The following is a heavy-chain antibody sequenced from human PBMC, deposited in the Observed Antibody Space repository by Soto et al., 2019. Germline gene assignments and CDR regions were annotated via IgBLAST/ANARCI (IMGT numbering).Heavy chain of an antibody. V-gene: IGHV1-8*01. CDR3: ATPLERLGELSFDY. CDR1: GYTFTSCD. J-gene: IGHJ4*02. Sequence: ASVKVSCKASGYTFTSCDINWVRQATGQGLEWMGWMNPNSGNTGYAQKFQGRVTMTRNTSISTAYMELSSLRSEDTAVYYCATPLERLGELSFDYWGQGTLVTVSS. D-gene: IGHD3-16*02. CDR2: MNPNSGNT.